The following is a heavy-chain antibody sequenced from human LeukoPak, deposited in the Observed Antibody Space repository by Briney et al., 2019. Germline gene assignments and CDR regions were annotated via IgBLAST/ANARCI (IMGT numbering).Heavy chain of an antibody. CDR3: AQPLYCSSTSCPRSHY. CDR2: ISGSGGST. J-gene: IGHJ4*02. D-gene: IGHD2-2*01. V-gene: IGHV3-23*01. CDR1: VFTFSSYA. Sequence: PGGSLRLSCAASVFTFSSYAMGWVRHAPGEGLEWGSAISGSGGSTYHADSVKGGFTISRDNSRNTLYLQMNSLRAEDTAVYYCAQPLYCSSTSCPRSHYWGQGTLVTVPS.